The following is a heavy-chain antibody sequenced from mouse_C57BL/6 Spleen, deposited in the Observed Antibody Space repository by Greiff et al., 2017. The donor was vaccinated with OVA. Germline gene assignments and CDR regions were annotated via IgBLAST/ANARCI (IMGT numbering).Heavy chain of an antibody. CDR1: GYTFTDYY. CDR3: ARSLDTRGFAY. V-gene: IGHV1-19*01. Sequence: EVQLQQSGPVLVKPGASVKMSCKASGYTFTDYYMNWVKQSHGKSLEWIGVINPYNGGTSYNQKFKGKATLTVDKSSSTAYMELNSLTSEDSAVYYCARSLDTRGFAYWGQGTLVTVSA. CDR2: INPYNGGT. J-gene: IGHJ3*01. D-gene: IGHD3-1*01.